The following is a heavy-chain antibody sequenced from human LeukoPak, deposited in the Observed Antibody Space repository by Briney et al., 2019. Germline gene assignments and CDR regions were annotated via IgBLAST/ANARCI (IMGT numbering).Heavy chain of an antibody. CDR1: GDSVSSNIAA. V-gene: IGHV6-1*01. Sequence: SQTLSLTCAISGDSVSSNIAAWNWIRQSPSRGLEWLGRTYYRSKWYNDYAVSVKSRITINPDTSKNQFSLQLNSVTPEDTAVYYCARDRQQLGYYYYYMDVWGKGTTVTVSS. CDR2: TYYRSKWYN. D-gene: IGHD6-13*01. J-gene: IGHJ6*03. CDR3: ARDRQQLGYYYYYMDV.